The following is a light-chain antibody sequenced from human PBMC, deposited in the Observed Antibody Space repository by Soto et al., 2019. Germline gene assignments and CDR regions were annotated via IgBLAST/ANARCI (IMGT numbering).Light chain of an antibody. CDR1: QSISSY. V-gene: IGKV1-39*01. CDR3: QECYTIPMT. J-gene: IGKJ1*01. CDR2: AAS. Sequence: DIQMTQSPSSLSASIGDRVTITCRASQSISSYLNWYQQKPGKAPKLLIYAASSLQSGVPSRFSGSGSGTDFTLTISGLQTEDVASYFCQECYTIPMTFGHGTKVEIK.